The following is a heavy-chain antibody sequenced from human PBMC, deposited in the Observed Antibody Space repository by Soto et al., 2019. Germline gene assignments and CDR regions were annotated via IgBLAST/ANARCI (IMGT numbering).Heavy chain of an antibody. J-gene: IGHJ6*02. CDR3: AKDRLEWELPYGMDV. CDR2: ISGSGGST. Sequence: GGSLRLSCAASGFTFSSYAMSWVRQAPGKGLEWVSAISGSGGSTYYADSVKGRFTISRDNSKNTLYLQMNSLRAEDTAVYYCAKDRLEWELPYGMDVWGQGTTVTVSS. V-gene: IGHV3-23*01. D-gene: IGHD1-26*01. CDR1: GFTFSSYA.